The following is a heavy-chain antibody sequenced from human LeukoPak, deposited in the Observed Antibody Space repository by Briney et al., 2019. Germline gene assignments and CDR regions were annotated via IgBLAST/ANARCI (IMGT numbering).Heavy chain of an antibody. Sequence: GASVKVCCTASGYAFSDHGVNWVRQAPGQGLEWMGWISGYNGHTSYAQKFQGRVMVTTDRSTNTAYLELRSLRSDDTAVYYCARVPNPRNTYGYNDKWGQGTLVTVSS. D-gene: IGHD5-18*01. V-gene: IGHV1-18*04. CDR1: GYAFSDHG. CDR3: ARVPNPRNTYGYNDK. J-gene: IGHJ4*02. CDR2: ISGYNGHT.